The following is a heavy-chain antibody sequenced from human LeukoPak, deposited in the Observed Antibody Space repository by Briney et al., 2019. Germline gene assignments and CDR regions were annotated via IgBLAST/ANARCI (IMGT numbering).Heavy chain of an antibody. J-gene: IGHJ4*02. CDR3: AKDGWELRNFFDY. CDR1: GFTFSSYG. CDR2: ISYDGSNK. V-gene: IGHV3-30*18. Sequence: GGTLRLSCAASGFTFSSYGMHWVRQAPGKGLEWVAVISYDGSNKYYTDSVKGRFTISRDNSKNTLYLQINSLRAEDTAVKYCAKDGWELRNFFDYWGQGTPVTVSS. D-gene: IGHD1-26*01.